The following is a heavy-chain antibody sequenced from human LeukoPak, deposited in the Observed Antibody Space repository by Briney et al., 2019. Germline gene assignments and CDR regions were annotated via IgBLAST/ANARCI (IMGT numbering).Heavy chain of an antibody. J-gene: IGHJ6*02. Sequence: GGSLRLSCAASGFTFSSYGMHWVRQAPGKGLEWVAVISYDGSNKYYADSVKGRFTISRDNSKNTLYLQMNSLRAGDTAVYYCAKDLNGSIAAKIYYYYYGMDVWGQGTTVTVSS. CDR2: ISYDGSNK. V-gene: IGHV3-30*18. D-gene: IGHD6-13*01. CDR1: GFTFSSYG. CDR3: AKDLNGSIAAKIYYYYYGMDV.